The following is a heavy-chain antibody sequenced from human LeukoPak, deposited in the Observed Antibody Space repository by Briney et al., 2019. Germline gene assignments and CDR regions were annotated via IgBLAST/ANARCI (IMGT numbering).Heavy chain of an antibody. CDR1: GYTLTELS. D-gene: IGHD3-10*01. J-gene: IGHJ4*02. CDR2: FDPEDGET. V-gene: IGHV1-24*01. CDR3: ATGYGQLFDY. Sequence: GASVKVSCKVSGYTLTELSMHWVRQAPGKGLEWMGSFDPEDGETIHAQKFQARLTMTADTSIDKAYMELSSLRSEDTAVYYCATGYGQLFDYWGQGTLVTVSS.